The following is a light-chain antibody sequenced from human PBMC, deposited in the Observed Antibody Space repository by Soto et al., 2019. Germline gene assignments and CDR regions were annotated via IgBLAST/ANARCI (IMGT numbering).Light chain of an antibody. CDR3: QT. CDR1: QSVSSY. CDR2: DAS. J-gene: IGKJ5*01. Sequence: EIVLTQSPATLSLSPGERATLSCRASQSVSSYLAWYQQKPGQAPRLLIYDASNRATGIPARFSGSGSGTDFTLTISSLEPEDFAVYYLQTFGQGTLLEIK. V-gene: IGKV3-11*01.